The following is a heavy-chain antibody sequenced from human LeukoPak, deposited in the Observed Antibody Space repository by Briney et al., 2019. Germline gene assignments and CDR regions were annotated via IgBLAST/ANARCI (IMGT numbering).Heavy chain of an antibody. CDR2: ISGSTGST. Sequence: GGSLRLSCAASGFTFSSYAMSWVRQAPGKGLEWVSAISGSTGSTYYADSVKGRFTISRDNSKNTLYLQMNSLRAEDTAVYYCAKDSREYSGYDYFDYWGQGTLVTVSS. D-gene: IGHD5-12*01. CDR1: GFTFSSYA. J-gene: IGHJ4*02. V-gene: IGHV3-23*01. CDR3: AKDSREYSGYDYFDY.